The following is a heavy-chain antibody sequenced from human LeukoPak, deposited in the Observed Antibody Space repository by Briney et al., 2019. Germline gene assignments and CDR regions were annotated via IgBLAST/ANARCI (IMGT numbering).Heavy chain of an antibody. CDR2: IYYSGST. CDR3: ARLRLTWVVVNYFDY. Sequence: KPSETLSLTCTVSGGSISSSSYYWGWIRQPPGKGLEWIGSIYYSGSTYYNPYLKSRVTISVDTSKNQFSLKLSSVTAADTAVYYCARLRLTWVVVNYFDYWGQGTLVTVSS. V-gene: IGHV4-39*01. J-gene: IGHJ4*02. D-gene: IGHD1-26*01. CDR1: GGSISSSSYY.